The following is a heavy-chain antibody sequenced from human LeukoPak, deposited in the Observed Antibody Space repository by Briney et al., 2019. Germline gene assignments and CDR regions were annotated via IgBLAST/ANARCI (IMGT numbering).Heavy chain of an antibody. D-gene: IGHD4-23*01. CDR1: GYTFTGYY. J-gene: IGHJ3*02. CDR3: ARDLTYGGNAPNDAFDI. V-gene: IGHV1-2*02. CDR2: INPNSGGT. Sequence: ASVKVSCKASGYTFTGYYMHWVRQAPGQGLEWMGWINPNSGGTNYAQKFQGRVTMTRDTSTSTAYMELSRLRSDDTAVYYCARDLTYGGNAPNDAFDIWGQGTMVTVSS.